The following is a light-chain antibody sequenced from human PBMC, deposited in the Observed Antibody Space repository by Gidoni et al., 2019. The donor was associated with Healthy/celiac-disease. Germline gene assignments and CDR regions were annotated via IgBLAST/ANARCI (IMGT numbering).Light chain of an antibody. Sequence: EIVFTQSPGTLSLSPGERATLSCRASQSVSSSYLAWYQQKPGQAPRPLIYGAASRATGIPDRFRGSGSGTDFTLTISRLEPEDFAVYYCQQYGSSPFGQGTRLEIK. CDR2: GAA. J-gene: IGKJ5*01. CDR1: QSVSSSY. CDR3: QQYGSSP. V-gene: IGKV3-20*01.